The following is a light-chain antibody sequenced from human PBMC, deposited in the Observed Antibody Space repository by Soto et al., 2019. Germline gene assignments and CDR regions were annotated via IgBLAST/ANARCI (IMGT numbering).Light chain of an antibody. CDR3: QQYGSSPRT. CDR2: GAS. CDR1: QSVSSSY. J-gene: IGKJ1*01. V-gene: IGKV3-20*01. Sequence: EIVLTQSPGTLSLSPGERVTLSCRASQSVSSSYLAWYQQKTGQAPRLLIYGASSRATGIPDRFSGSGSRTDFTLTISRLEPEDFAVYYRQQYGSSPRTFGQGTKVE.